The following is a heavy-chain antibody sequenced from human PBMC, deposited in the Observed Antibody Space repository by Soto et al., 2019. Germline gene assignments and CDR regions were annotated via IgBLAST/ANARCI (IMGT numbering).Heavy chain of an antibody. D-gene: IGHD6-13*01. CDR2: MTATGFSI. CDR3: AKDSIPYSSSYDLDH. CDR1: GFSFSGYA. Sequence: EVQLLESGGGLVQPGGSLRLSCVASGFSFSGYAMSWVRQAPGKGLVWVSSMTATGFSIYYADSVRGRFTISRDNSKNTLYLQMSSLRAEDTATYYCAKDSIPYSSSYDLDHWGRGALVTVSS. V-gene: IGHV3-23*01. J-gene: IGHJ4*02.